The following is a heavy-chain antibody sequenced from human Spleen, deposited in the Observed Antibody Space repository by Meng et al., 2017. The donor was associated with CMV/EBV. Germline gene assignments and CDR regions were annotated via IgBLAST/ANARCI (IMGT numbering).Heavy chain of an antibody. Sequence: SETLSLTCAVYGGSFSGYYWAWIRQPPGKGLEWIGSIYYTESTYYNPSLKSRVTISLDTSKSQFSLRLSSVTAADTAMYYCARSVCAFTSCYPHTGGEWGLGTLVTVSS. CDR1: GGSFSGYY. V-gene: IGHV4-34*01. D-gene: IGHD2-2*01. J-gene: IGHJ4*02. CDR3: ARSVCAFTSCYPHTGGE. CDR2: IYYTEST.